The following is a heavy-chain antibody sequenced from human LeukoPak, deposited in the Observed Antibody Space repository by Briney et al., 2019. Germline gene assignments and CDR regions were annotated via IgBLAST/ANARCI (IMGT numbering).Heavy chain of an antibody. V-gene: IGHV1-69*05. CDR2: IIPIFGTA. CDR1: GGTFSSYA. CDR3: ARVGYYGSGSYYNPLRNYYYMDV. Sequence: SVKVSCKASGGTFSSYAISWVRQAPGQGLEWMGRIIPIFGTANYAQKFQGRVTITTDESTSTAYMELSSPRSEDTAVYYCARVGYYGSGSYYNPLRNYYYMDVWGKGTTVTVSS. J-gene: IGHJ6*03. D-gene: IGHD3-10*01.